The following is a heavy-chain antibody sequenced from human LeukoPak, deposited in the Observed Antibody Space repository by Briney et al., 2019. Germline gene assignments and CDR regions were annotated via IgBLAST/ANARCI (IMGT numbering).Heavy chain of an antibody. V-gene: IGHV4-4*07. CDR2: IYTSGST. CDR3: SRLGQYGSGSHWFDP. CDR1: GGSISSYY. J-gene: IGHJ5*02. D-gene: IGHD3-10*01. Sequence: SETLSLTCTVSGGSISSYYWSWIRQPAGKGLEWIGRIYTSGSTNCNPSLKRRVTMSVDTSKNQFSLKLSPVTAAATAADHCSRLGQYGSGSHWFDPCGQGTLVTVSS.